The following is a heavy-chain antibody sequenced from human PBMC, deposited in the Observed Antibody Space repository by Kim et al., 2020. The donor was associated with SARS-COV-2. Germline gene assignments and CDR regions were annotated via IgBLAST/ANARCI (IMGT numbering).Heavy chain of an antibody. D-gene: IGHD3-22*01. CDR2: ISAYNGNT. CDR1: GYTFTSYG. Sequence: ASVKVSCKSSGYTFTSYGISWVRQAPGQGLEWMGWISAYNGNTNYAQKLQGRVTMTTDTSTSTAYMELRSLRSDDTAVYYCARAYYDSSGYYSAFDIWGQGTMVTVSS. V-gene: IGHV1-18*01. J-gene: IGHJ3*02. CDR3: ARAYYDSSGYYSAFDI.